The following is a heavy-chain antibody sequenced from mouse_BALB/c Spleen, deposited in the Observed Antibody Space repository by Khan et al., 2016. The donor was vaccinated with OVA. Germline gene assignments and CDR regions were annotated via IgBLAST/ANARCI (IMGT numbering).Heavy chain of an antibody. CDR3: TRNGFGNYESWDY. CDR1: GYTFTNYW. J-gene: IGHJ2*01. V-gene: IGHV1-5*01. Sequence: MQLKQSGTVLARPGASVKMSCKGSGYTFTNYWMHWVKQRPGQGLEWIGVIYPGNSDTTYNQKFKGKAKLTAVTSTSTAYMELNSLTNEDSAVYYCTRNGFGNYESWDYWGQGTTLTVSS. D-gene: IGHD2-1*01. CDR2: IYPGNSDT.